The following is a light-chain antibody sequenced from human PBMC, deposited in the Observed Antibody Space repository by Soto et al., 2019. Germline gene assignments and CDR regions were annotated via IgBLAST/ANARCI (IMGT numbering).Light chain of an antibody. CDR1: NVGNKA. V-gene: IGLV1-36*01. CDR3: AIWDDSVDGGV. CDR2: YDD. Sequence: QSVLTQPPSVPEAPGQRVTISCSGSNVGNKAVNWYQQLPGKAPKLLLYYDDMLSSGVSDRFSGSKSGTSASLAISGLQNDDDGDYYCAIWDDSVDGGVFGGGTKLTVL. J-gene: IGLJ3*02.